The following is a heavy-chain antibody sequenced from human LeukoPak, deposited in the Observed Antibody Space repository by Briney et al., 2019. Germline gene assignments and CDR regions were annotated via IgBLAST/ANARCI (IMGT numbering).Heavy chain of an antibody. CDR3: ARYRGSGPYYYYYYMDV. D-gene: IGHD1-26*01. J-gene: IGHJ6*03. V-gene: IGHV3-53*01. Sequence: GGSLRLSCAASGFTVSSNYMSWVRQAPGKGLEWVSVIYSGGSTYYADSVKGRFTISRDNSKNTLYLQMNSLRAEDTAVYYCARYRGSGPYYYYYYMDVWGKETTVTVSS. CDR2: IYSGGST. CDR1: GFTVSSNY.